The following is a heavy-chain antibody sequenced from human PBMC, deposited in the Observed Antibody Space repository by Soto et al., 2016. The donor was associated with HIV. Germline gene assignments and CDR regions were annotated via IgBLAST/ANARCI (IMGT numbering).Heavy chain of an antibody. Sequence: QVQLVQSGAEVKKPGSSVKVSCKASGGTFSSYAISWVRQAPGQGLEWMGGIIPIFDTVNYAQKFQGRVTITADESTSTAYMELSSLRSEDTAVYYCAVANCGYNCYSLAGWFDTWGQGTLVIVSS. CDR1: GGTFSSYA. V-gene: IGHV1-69*13. CDR2: IIPIFDTV. CDR3: AVANCGYNCYSLAGWFDT. J-gene: IGHJ5*02. D-gene: IGHD2-21*01.